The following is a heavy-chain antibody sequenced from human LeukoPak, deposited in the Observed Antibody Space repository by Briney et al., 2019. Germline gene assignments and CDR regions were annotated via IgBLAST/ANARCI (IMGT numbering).Heavy chain of an antibody. CDR2: INHSGST. J-gene: IGHJ4*02. CDR1: GLTFSGYG. CDR3: ARGRAGDYDYVWGSYRYKDYFDY. V-gene: IGHV4-34*01. Sequence: GSLRLSCAASGLTFSGYGIHWVRQPPGKGLEWIGEINHSGSTNYNPSLKSRVTISVDTSKNQFSLKLSSVTAADTAVYYCARGRAGDYDYVWGSYRYKDYFDYWGQGTLVTVSS. D-gene: IGHD3-16*02.